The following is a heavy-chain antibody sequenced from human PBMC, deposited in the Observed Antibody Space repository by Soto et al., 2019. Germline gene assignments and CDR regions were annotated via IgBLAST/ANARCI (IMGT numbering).Heavy chain of an antibody. J-gene: IGHJ4*02. D-gene: IGHD5-12*01. CDR1: GFSLSDFW. CDR2: ISDDAITR. CDR3: AREVPISAVNYIDH. Sequence: PVGSLRLSCAASGFSLSDFWMHWIRQAPGKGLVWVARISDDAITRSYADFVEGRFTISRDNAKNMVYLQLNSLTTDDTAFYYCAREVPISAVNYIDHWGQGALVTVSS. V-gene: IGHV3-74*01.